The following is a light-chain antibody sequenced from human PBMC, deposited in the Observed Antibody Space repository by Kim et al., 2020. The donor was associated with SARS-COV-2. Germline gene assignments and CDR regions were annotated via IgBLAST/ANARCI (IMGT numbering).Light chain of an antibody. CDR1: RTVSPPF. CDR2: GSY. V-gene: IGKV3-20*01. Sequence: LSPGERATPSCKASRTVSPPFLAWYQQKPGQRPRLVIYGSYNRATDSPDRFSGSASGTDFTLTISRLEPEDFAVYYCQQYGTAPYTFGRGTKLEI. CDR3: QQYGTAPYT. J-gene: IGKJ2*01.